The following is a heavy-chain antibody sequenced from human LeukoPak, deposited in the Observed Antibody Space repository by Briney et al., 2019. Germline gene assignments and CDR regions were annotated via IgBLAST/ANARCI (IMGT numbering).Heavy chain of an antibody. CDR2: IYYSGST. J-gene: IGHJ4*02. CDR1: GGSISSSSYY. Sequence: SETLSLTCTVSGGSISSSSYYWGWIRQPPGKGLEWIGSIYYSGSTYYNPSLKSRVTISVDTSKNQFSLKLSSVTAADTAVYYCARDRSRWNSSGSDYWGQGTLVTVSS. V-gene: IGHV4-39*07. CDR3: ARDRSRWNSSGSDY. D-gene: IGHD3-22*01.